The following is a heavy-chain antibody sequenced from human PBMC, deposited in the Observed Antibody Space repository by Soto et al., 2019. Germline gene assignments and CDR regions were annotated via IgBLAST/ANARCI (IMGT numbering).Heavy chain of an antibody. D-gene: IGHD3-3*01. CDR3: ARGNDDFWSGRDNGFDY. J-gene: IGHJ4*02. CDR2: IYYSGST. Sequence: SETLSLTCTLSGGSMSSYYWSWIRQPPGKGLEWIGYIYYSGSTNYNPSLKSRVTISVDTSKNQFSLKLSSVTAADTAVYYCARGNDDFWSGRDNGFDYWGRGTLVTVSS. V-gene: IGHV4-59*01. CDR1: GGSMSSYY.